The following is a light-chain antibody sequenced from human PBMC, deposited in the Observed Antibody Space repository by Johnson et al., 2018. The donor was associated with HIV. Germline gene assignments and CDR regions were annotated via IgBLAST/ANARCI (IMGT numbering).Light chain of an antibody. CDR2: ENT. J-gene: IGLJ1*01. CDR3: GRWDSRLSAYV. CDR1: SSNIGNNY. Sequence: QSVLTQPPSVSAAPGQKVTISCSGSSSNIGNNYVSWYQQLPGTAPKLLIYENTKRPSGIPDRFSGSSSVTSATPGITGLQTGDEADYYCGRWDSRLSAYVFGSGTKVTVL. V-gene: IGLV1-51*02.